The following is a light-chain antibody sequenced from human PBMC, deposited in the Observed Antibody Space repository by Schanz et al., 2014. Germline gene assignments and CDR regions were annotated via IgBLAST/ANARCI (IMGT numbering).Light chain of an antibody. CDR2: DVS. CDR1: SSDVGGYNY. Sequence: QSALTQPASVSGSPGQSITISCTGTSSDVGGYNYVSWYQQHPGKAPKLMIYDVSKRPSGVHDRFSGSKSGNTASLTVSGLQAEDEADFYCAAWDDSLNGLLFGGGTKLTVL. V-gene: IGLV2-8*01. CDR3: AAWDDSLNGLL. J-gene: IGLJ2*01.